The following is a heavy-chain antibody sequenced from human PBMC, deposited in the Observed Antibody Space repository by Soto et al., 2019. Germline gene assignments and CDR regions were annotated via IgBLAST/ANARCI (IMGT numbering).Heavy chain of an antibody. Sequence: ASVKVSCKAFGYTFTSYGSSWVRQAPGQGLEWMGWISAYEGNTNYTQKLQGRVTMTTDTSTSTAYMELRSLRSDDTAVYYCARDTNLADFFDYWGQGTLVTVSS. D-gene: IGHD2-8*01. CDR3: ARDTNLADFFDY. V-gene: IGHV1-18*04. J-gene: IGHJ4*02. CDR1: GYTFTSYG. CDR2: ISAYEGNT.